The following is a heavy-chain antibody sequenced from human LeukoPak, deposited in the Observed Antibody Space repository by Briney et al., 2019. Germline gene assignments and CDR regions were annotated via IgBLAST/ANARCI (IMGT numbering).Heavy chain of an antibody. Sequence: ASVKVSCKASGYTFTSYGISWVRQAPGQGLEWMGCISAYNGNTNYAQKLQGRVTMTTDTSTSTAYMELRSLRSDDTAVYYCARDWGSAVAGTGHFVYWGQGTLVTVSS. CDR1: GYTFTSYG. CDR2: ISAYNGNT. J-gene: IGHJ4*02. D-gene: IGHD6-19*01. V-gene: IGHV1-18*04. CDR3: ARDWGSAVAGTGHFVY.